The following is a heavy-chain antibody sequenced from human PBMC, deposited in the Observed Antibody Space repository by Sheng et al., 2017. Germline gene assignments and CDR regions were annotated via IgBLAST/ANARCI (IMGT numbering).Heavy chain of an antibody. CDR2: ITTSGSMM. J-gene: IGHJ4*02. Sequence: EVQLAESGGRLVQPGGSLRLSCEASGFSFKDYEMNWVRQVPGKGLEWLSYITTSGSMMKYADSVKGRFTISRDDDRNTLNLQMTGLRGEDTGVYYCARGRWLHSRSYYFDSWGQGTLVTVSS. V-gene: IGHV3-48*03. D-gene: IGHD3-10*01. CDR1: GFSFKDYE. CDR3: ARGRWLHSRSYYFDS.